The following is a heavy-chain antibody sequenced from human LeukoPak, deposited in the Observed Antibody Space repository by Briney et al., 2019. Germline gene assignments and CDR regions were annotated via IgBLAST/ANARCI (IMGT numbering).Heavy chain of an antibody. J-gene: IGHJ4*02. CDR3: AKAVAGRFDY. D-gene: IGHD6-19*01. V-gene: IGHV3-23*01. CDR2: ISGSGGTT. CDR1: GFTFSTYA. Sequence: PGGSLRLSCAASGFTFSTYAMSWVRQAPGKGLEWVSGISGSGGTTYSAHSVQGRFTISRDNSKNTPYLQMKSLRAEDTAVYYCAKAVAGRFDYWGQGTLVTVS.